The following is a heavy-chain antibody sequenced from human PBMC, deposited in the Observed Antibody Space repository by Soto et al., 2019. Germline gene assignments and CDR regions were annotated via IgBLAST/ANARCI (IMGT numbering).Heavy chain of an antibody. Sequence: VASVKVSCKASGYTFTSYGISWVRQAPGQGLEWMGWISAYNGNTNYAQKLQGRVTMTTDTSTSTAYMELRSLSSDDTAVYYCARDGSPGYYYDSSGYHDYWGHGTLVTVSS. CDR2: ISAYNGNT. V-gene: IGHV1-18*04. CDR3: ARDGSPGYYYDSSGYHDY. D-gene: IGHD3-22*01. CDR1: GYTFTSYG. J-gene: IGHJ4*01.